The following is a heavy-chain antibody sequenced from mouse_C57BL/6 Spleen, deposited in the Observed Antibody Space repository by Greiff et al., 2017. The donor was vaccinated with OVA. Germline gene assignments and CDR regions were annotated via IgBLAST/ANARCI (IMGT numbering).Heavy chain of an antibody. CDR2: INPYNGGT. V-gene: IGHV1-19*01. CDR1: GYTFTDYY. CDR3: ARGDWDFDY. J-gene: IGHJ2*01. Sequence: EVQLQQSGPVLVKPGASVKMSCKASGYTFTDYYMNWVKQSHGKSLEWIGVINPYNGGTSYNQKFKGKATLTVDKSSSTAYMELNSLTSEDSAVYYCARGDWDFDYWGQGTTLTVSS. D-gene: IGHD4-1*01.